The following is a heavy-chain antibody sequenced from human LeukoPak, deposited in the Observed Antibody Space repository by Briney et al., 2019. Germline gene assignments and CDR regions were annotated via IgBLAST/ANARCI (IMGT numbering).Heavy chain of an antibody. V-gene: IGHV3-21*01. CDR2: ISSSSSYI. Sequence: GGSLRLSCSASGFSFASYGMNWVRQAPGKGLEWVSSISSSSSYIYYADSVKGRFTISRDNAKNSLYLQMNSLRAEDTAVYYCARQSYYYYYMDVWGKGTTVTVSS. CDR1: GFSFASYG. CDR3: ARQSYYYYYMDV. J-gene: IGHJ6*03.